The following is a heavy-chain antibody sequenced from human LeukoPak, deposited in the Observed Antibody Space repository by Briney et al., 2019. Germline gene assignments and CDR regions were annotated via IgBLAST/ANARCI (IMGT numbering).Heavy chain of an antibody. D-gene: IGHD3-9*01. V-gene: IGHV1-8*01. Sequence: ASVKVSCKASGYTFTTHDLTWVRQDTGQGLEWMGWMNPGSGDTAYAQKFQGRVTMTRDTSMSTAYMELNSLGSEDTAIYYCARGLGDYNTDWFPVSGYWGQGTPVTVSS. J-gene: IGHJ4*02. CDR3: ARGLGDYNTDWFPVSGY. CDR2: MNPGSGDT. CDR1: GYTFTTHD.